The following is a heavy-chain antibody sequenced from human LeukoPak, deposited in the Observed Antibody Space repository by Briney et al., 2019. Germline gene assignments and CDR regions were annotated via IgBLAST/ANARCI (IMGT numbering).Heavy chain of an antibody. CDR3: ARVEWFGELSPFDI. V-gene: IGHV4-61*01. D-gene: IGHD3-10*01. Sequence: SETLSLTCTVSGGSVSSGTYYWSWIRQPPGGGLEWIGYIYYSGSTNYHPSLKSRVTISVDTSKNQFSLKLSSVTAADTAVYYCARVEWFGELSPFDIWGQGTMVTVSS. J-gene: IGHJ3*02. CDR2: IYYSGST. CDR1: GGSVSSGTYY.